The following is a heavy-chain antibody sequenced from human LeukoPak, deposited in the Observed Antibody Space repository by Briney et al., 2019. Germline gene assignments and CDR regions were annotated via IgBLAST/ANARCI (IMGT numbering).Heavy chain of an antibody. CDR3: ARGGYDFDY. CDR2: INTNTGNP. J-gene: IGHJ4*02. Sequence: ASVKVSCKASGYTFASYALNWVRQAPGQGLEWMGWINTNTGNPTYAQGFTGRFVFSLDTSVSTAYLQISSLRAEDTAVYYCARGGYDFDYWGQGTLVTVSS. D-gene: IGHD1-1*01. CDR1: GYTFASYA. V-gene: IGHV7-4-1*02.